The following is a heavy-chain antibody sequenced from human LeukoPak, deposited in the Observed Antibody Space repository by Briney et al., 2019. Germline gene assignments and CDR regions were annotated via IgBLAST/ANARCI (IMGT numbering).Heavy chain of an antibody. CDR3: AKIVGETGGY. J-gene: IGHJ4*02. CDR2: ISGNGENT. Sequence: PGGSLRLSCAAFGFTLSSNALSWVRQAPGKGPEWVSTISGNGENTYYAGSVKGRFSISRDASKNTVYLQMNSLRTDVTAVYYCAKIVGETGGYWGQGTLVTVSS. D-gene: IGHD3-3*01. CDR1: GFTLSSNA. V-gene: IGHV3-23*01.